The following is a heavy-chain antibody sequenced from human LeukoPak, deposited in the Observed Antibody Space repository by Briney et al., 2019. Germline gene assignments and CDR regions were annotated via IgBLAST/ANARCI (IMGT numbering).Heavy chain of an antibody. CDR3: ARGGSSWGPAGNFDY. Sequence: PGASVKVSCKASGYTFTSYGISWVRQAPGQGLEWMGWISAYNGNTNYAQKLQGRVTMTTDTSTSTAYMELRSLRSDDTAVYYCARGGSSWGPAGNFDYWGQGTLVTVSS. J-gene: IGHJ4*02. D-gene: IGHD2-15*01. CDR2: ISAYNGNT. CDR1: GYTFTSYG. V-gene: IGHV1-18*01.